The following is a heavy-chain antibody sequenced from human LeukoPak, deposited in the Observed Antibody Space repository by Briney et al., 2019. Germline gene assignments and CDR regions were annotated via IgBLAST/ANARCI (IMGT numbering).Heavy chain of an antibody. J-gene: IGHJ4*02. CDR1: GFTFSTYT. D-gene: IGHD3-10*01. CDR3: ARDPGLWFGDRVYDY. V-gene: IGHV3-7*01. Sequence: QAGGSLILSCAASGFTFSTYTMNWVRQAPGKGLEWVANIKQDGSEKYYVDSVKGRFTISRDNAKNSLYLQMNSLRAEDTAVYYCARDPGLWFGDRVYDYWGQGTLVTVSS. CDR2: IKQDGSEK.